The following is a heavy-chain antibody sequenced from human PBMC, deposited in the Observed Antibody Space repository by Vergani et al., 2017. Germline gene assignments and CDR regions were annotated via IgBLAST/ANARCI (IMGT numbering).Heavy chain of an antibody. CDR3: ARPHGDILPPDPRRLDY. Sequence: QITLKESGPTLVKPTQTLTLTCTFSGFSLSTSGVGVGWIRQPPGKALEWLALIYWNDDKRYSPSLKSRLTITKDTSTSTVYMDLSNLRSEDTAVYYCARPHGDILPPDPRRLDYWGQGTLVTVSS. V-gene: IGHV2-5*01. J-gene: IGHJ4*02. D-gene: IGHD1-14*01. CDR2: IYWNDDK. CDR1: GFSLSTSGVG.